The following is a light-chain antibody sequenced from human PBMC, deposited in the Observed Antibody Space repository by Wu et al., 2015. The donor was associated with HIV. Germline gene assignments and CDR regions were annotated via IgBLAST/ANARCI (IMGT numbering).Light chain of an antibody. CDR2: GAS. CDR1: QSVSSY. Sequence: EIVLTQSPATLSLSPGERATLSCRASQSVSSYLAWYQQKPGQAPRLLIYGASSRATGIPDRFSGSGSGTDFTLTISRLEPEDFAVYYCQQYGSSPWT. J-gene: IGKJ1*01. CDR3: QQYGSSPWT. V-gene: IGKV3-20*01.